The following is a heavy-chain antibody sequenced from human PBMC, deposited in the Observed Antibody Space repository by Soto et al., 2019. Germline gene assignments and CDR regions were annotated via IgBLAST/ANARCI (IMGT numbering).Heavy chain of an antibody. CDR2: FYSSGSP. Sequence: SETLSLTCTVSGGSLSGYYWSWIRQPPGKGLEWIGDFYSSGSPHHNPSLKNRVSISEDRSKNEFSLKLSSVTAADTAIYYCAREFYYDSSGIGFDSWGQGTLVTRLL. J-gene: IGHJ4*02. D-gene: IGHD3-22*01. CDR3: AREFYYDSSGIGFDS. V-gene: IGHV4-59*01. CDR1: GGSLSGYY.